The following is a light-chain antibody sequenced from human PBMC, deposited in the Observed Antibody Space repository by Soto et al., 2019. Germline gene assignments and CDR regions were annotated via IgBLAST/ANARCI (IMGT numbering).Light chain of an antibody. CDR3: QQYNSYPYT. Sequence: DIQMTQSPSTLSASVGDRVTITCRASQSISSWLAWYQQKPGKAPKLLIYDASSLECGVPSRFSGSGSGTEFTLTISSLQPDDFATYYCQQYNSYPYTCGQGTKLEIK. V-gene: IGKV1-5*01. CDR1: QSISSW. CDR2: DAS. J-gene: IGKJ2*01.